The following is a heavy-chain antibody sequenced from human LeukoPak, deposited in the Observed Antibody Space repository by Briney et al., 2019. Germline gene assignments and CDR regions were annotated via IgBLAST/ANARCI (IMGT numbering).Heavy chain of an antibody. D-gene: IGHD3-10*01. CDR2: INPNSGGT. V-gene: IGHV1-2*02. Sequence: ASVKVSCKASGYTFTSYYIHWVRQAPGQGQEWMGWINPNSGGTNYAQKFQGRVTMTRDTAISTAYMELSRLRSDDTAVYYWARDSGERGSGSYLIAYWGQGTLVTVSS. CDR1: GYTFTSYY. CDR3: ARDSGERGSGSYLIAY. J-gene: IGHJ4*02.